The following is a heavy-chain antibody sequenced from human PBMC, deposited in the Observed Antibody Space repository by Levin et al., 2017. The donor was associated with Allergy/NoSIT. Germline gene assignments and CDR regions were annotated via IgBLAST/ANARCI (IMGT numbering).Heavy chain of an antibody. D-gene: IGHD6-13*01. CDR3: ARGYKQQLVLVDAFDI. CDR1: GYTFTSYG. J-gene: IGHJ3*02. Sequence: GESLKISCKASGYTFTSYGISWVRQAPGQGLEWMGWISAYNGNTNYAQKLQGRVTMTTDTSTSTAYMELRSLRSDDTAVYYCARGYKQQLVLVDAFDIWGQGTMVTVSS. V-gene: IGHV1-18*01. CDR2: ISAYNGNT.